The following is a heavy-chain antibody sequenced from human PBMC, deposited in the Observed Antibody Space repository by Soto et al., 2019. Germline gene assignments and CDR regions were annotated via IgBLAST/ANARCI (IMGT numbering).Heavy chain of an antibody. CDR3: ARDKHFWAYYYDSSGYTTPFDY. Sequence: PGGSLRLSCAASGFTFSSYSMNWVRQAPGKGLEWVSSISSSSSYIYYADSVKGRFTISRDNAKNSLYLQMNSLRAEDTAVYYCARDKHFWAYYYDSSGYTTPFDYWGQGTLVTVSS. J-gene: IGHJ4*02. CDR2: ISSSSSYI. CDR1: GFTFSSYS. V-gene: IGHV3-21*01. D-gene: IGHD3-22*01.